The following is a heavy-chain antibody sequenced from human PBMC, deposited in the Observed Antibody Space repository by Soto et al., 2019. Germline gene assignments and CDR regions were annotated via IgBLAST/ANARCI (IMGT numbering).Heavy chain of an antibody. Sequence: PSETLSLTCAVYGGSFSGYYWSWIRHRPGKGLEWIGEINHSGSTNYNPSLTSRVTTSVDTSKNHFSLKLSSVTAPDTALYYCARVTYYDFWSGSYYYSMNVWGQGTTVTVSS. CDR3: ARVTYYDFWSGSYYYSMNV. CDR2: INHSGST. J-gene: IGHJ6*02. D-gene: IGHD3-3*01. CDR1: GGSFSGYY. V-gene: IGHV4-34*01.